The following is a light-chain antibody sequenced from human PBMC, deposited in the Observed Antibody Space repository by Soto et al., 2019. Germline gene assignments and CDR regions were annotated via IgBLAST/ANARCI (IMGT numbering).Light chain of an antibody. CDR2: GAS. CDR1: QSVSSSY. CDR3: QQYGSLIT. V-gene: IGKV3-20*01. Sequence: IVMTQSPATLSVSPGERATLSCRASQSVSSSYLAWYQQKPGQAPRLLIYGASSRATGIPDRFSGSGSGTDFTLTISRLEPEDFAVYYCQQYGSLITFGQGTRLEIK. J-gene: IGKJ5*01.